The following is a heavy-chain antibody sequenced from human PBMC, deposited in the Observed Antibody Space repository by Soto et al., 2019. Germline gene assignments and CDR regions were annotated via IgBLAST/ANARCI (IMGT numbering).Heavy chain of an antibody. V-gene: IGHV3-7*03. J-gene: IGHJ5*02. CDR2: INQDGSDT. CDR1: GFTFSNYW. Sequence: GGSLRLSCTASGFTFSNYWMTWVRQAPGKGLEWVANINQDGSDTYYVDSVKGRFTISRDNDKNSLYLQMNSLRAEDTAVYYCTRGPRFLEWLSRFDPWGQGTLVTVSS. D-gene: IGHD3-3*01. CDR3: TRGPRFLEWLSRFDP.